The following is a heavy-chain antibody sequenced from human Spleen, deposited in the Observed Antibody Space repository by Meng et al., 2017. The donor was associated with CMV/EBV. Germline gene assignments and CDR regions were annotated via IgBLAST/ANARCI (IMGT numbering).Heavy chain of an antibody. J-gene: IGHJ5*02. Sequence: CKASGYTFTPYGISWVRQAPGPGLEWMGWISGYNGNTNYAQKLQGRVTMTTDTSTSTAYMELRSLRSDDTAVYYCARDPSQGNWFDPWGQGTLVTVSS. CDR3: ARDPSQGNWFDP. V-gene: IGHV1-18*01. CDR2: ISGYNGNT. CDR1: GYTFTPYG.